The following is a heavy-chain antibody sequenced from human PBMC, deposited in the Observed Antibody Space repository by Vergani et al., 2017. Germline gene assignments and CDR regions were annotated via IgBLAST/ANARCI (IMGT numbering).Heavy chain of an antibody. V-gene: IGHV3-23*04. CDR3: AKDQARRDYYDTRGPGGYYFDY. Sequence: VQLVESGGGVVQPGRSLRLSCAASGCTFSSYAMHWVRQAPGKGLEWVSAISGSGGSTYYADSVKGRFTISRDNAKNTLYLQMNSLRAEDTAVYYCAKDQARRDYYDTRGPGGYYFDYWGQGTLVTVSS. J-gene: IGHJ4*02. D-gene: IGHD3-22*01. CDR2: ISGSGGST. CDR1: GCTFSSYA.